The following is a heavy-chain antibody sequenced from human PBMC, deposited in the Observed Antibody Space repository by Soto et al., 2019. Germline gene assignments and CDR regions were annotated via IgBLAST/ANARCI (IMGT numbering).Heavy chain of an antibody. J-gene: IGHJ6*02. Sequence: PSETLSLTCTVSGGSISSGDYYWSWIRQPPGKGLEWIGYIYYSGSTYYNPSLKSRVTISVDTSKNQFSLKLSSVTAADTAVYYCAGDRLEITIFGSSSPYYYGMDVWGQGTTVTVSS. CDR1: GGSISSGDYY. D-gene: IGHD3-3*01. CDR3: AGDRLEITIFGSSSPYYYGMDV. CDR2: IYYSGST. V-gene: IGHV4-30-4*01.